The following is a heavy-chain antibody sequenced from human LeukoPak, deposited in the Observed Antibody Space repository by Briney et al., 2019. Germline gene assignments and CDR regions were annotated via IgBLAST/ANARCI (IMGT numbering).Heavy chain of an antibody. CDR2: INHSGST. D-gene: IGHD2-15*01. CDR3: ARVSKLLPDY. Sequence: SETLSLTCAVYGGSFSGYYWSWIRQPPGKGLEWIGEINHSGSTNYNPSLKSRVTISVDTSKNQFSLKLSSVTAADTAVYYCARVSKLLPDYWGQGTLVTVSS. J-gene: IGHJ4*02. CDR1: GGSFSGYY. V-gene: IGHV4-34*01.